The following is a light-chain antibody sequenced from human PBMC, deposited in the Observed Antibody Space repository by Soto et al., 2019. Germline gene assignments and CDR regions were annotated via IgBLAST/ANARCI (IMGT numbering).Light chain of an antibody. CDR2: GAS. Sequence: ETVMTQSPATLSVSPGETATLSCRASQSVSSNLAWYQHKPGQAPRLLTYGASTRATGIPARFSGSGSGTEFTLTISSLQSEDFAVYYCQQYNNWPLWTFGQGTKV. CDR1: QSVSSN. V-gene: IGKV3-15*01. J-gene: IGKJ1*01. CDR3: QQYNNWPLWT.